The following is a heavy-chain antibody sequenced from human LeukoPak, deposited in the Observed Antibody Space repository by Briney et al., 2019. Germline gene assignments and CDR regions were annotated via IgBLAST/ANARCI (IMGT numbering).Heavy chain of an antibody. CDR3: ARGSEWSSGVSDY. CDR1: GYTFTNYA. J-gene: IGHJ4*02. V-gene: IGHV1-3*04. D-gene: IGHD3-3*01. CDR2: INTGNGNT. Sequence: ASVTVSCKASGYTFTNYAMHWVRQAPGQRLEWMGWINTGNGNTRSSQRFQGKFTITRDTSASTAYMELSSLRSEDTAVYYCARGSEWSSGVSDYWGQGTLVTVSS.